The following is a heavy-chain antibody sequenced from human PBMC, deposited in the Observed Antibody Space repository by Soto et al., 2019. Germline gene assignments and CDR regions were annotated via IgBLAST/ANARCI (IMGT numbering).Heavy chain of an antibody. CDR1: GFTFSSYA. CDR3: AVPRWGEIVAPLYYFEY. V-gene: IGHV3-30-3*01. J-gene: IGHJ4*02. D-gene: IGHD3-22*01. Sequence: PGGSLRLSCAASGFTFSSYAMHWVRQAPGKGLEWVAVISYDGSNKYYADSVKGRFTISRDNSKNTLYLQMNSLRAEDTAVYYCAVPRWGEIVAPLYYFEYWGQGTLVTVS. CDR2: ISYDGSNK.